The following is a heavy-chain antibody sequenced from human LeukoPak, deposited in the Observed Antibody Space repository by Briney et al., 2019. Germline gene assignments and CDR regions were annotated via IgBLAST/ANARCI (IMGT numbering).Heavy chain of an antibody. J-gene: IGHJ5*02. CDR2: MNPNSGNT. CDR3: ARGRARSGYDNWFDP. V-gene: IGHV1-8*02. CDR1: GYTFTGYY. D-gene: IGHD5-12*01. Sequence: ASVKVSCKASGYTFTGYYMHWVRQAPGQGLEWMGWMNPNSGNTGYAQKFQGRVTMTRNTSISTAYMELSSLRSEDTAVYYCARGRARSGYDNWFDPWGQGTLVTVSS.